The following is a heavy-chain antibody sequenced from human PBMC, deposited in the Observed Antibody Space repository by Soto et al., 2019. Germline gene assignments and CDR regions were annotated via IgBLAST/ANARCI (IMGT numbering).Heavy chain of an antibody. J-gene: IGHJ5*01. V-gene: IGHV4-34*01. D-gene: IGHD2-15*01. Sequence: QVHLNQWGAGLLKPSETLSLTCAVYGGSLSGYYWSGIRQPPEKGLEWIGEINHRGTINYNPSLKSRVTITMDTSTNHLSLNLTSVNAADTAVYCCAACYNQGPSFDSWGQGTLVTVSS. CDR2: INHRGTI. CDR3: AACYNQGPSFDS. CDR1: GGSLSGYY.